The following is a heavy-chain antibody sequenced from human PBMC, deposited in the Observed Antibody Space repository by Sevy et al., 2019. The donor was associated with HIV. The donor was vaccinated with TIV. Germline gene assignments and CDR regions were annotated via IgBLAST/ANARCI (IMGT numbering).Heavy chain of an antibody. CDR2: IHYTGNT. Sequence: SETLSLTCTVSGGSISAYYWSWIRQPPGKGLEWIGYIHYTGNTKYNPSLESRVTISVDTSKNQFSLKLSSVTAADTAIYYCARAPPVRSGDDSLNWFAHWGQRTLVTVSS. CDR1: GGSISAYY. D-gene: IGHD5-12*01. V-gene: IGHV4-59*01. J-gene: IGHJ5*02. CDR3: ARAPPVRSGDDSLNWFAH.